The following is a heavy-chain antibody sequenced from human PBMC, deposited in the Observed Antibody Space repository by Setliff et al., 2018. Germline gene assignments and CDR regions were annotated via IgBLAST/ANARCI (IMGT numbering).Heavy chain of an antibody. V-gene: IGHV1-2*04. CDR3: ARGLYPTYYFDY. Sequence: RASVKVSCKASGYTFTGYYIHWVRQAPGQGLEWMGWINPNSGGTNYTQKFQGWVTMTRDASISTAYMELSRLRSDDTAVYYCARGLYPTYYFDYWGQGTLVTVSS. J-gene: IGHJ4*02. D-gene: IGHD2-2*02. CDR2: INPNSGGT. CDR1: GYTFTGYY.